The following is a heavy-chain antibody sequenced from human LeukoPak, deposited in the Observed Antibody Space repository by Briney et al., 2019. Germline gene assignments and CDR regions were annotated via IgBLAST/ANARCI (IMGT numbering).Heavy chain of an antibody. Sequence: GGSVRLSCAASGFTFSSYAMHWVRQAPGKGLEWVAVISYDGSNKYYADSVKGRFTISRDNSKNTLYLQMNSLRAEDTAVYYCARESVTEYYFDYWGQGTLVTVSS. D-gene: IGHD4-17*01. CDR1: GFTFSSYA. J-gene: IGHJ4*02. CDR2: ISYDGSNK. CDR3: ARESVTEYYFDY. V-gene: IGHV3-30-3*01.